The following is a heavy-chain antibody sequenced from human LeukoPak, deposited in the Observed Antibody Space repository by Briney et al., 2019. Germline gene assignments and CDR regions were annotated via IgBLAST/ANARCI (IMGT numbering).Heavy chain of an antibody. CDR2: IYHSGST. V-gene: IGHV4-38-2*02. CDR3: ARDPYYYASSGSS. CDR1: GYSISSGYN. J-gene: IGHJ4*02. D-gene: IGHD3-22*01. Sequence: SETRSLTCTVSGYSISSGYNWGWIRQPPGKGLGWIGSIYHSGSTYYNPSLKSRFTISIDTSKNQISLKLSSVTAADTAVYYCARDPYYYASSGSSWGQGTLVTVSS.